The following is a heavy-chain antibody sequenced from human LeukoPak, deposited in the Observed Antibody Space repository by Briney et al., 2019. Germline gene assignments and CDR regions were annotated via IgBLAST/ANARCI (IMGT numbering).Heavy chain of an antibody. Sequence: GGSLRLSCAASGFTFDDYAMHWVRQAPGKGLEWVSSISWNSGNIGYADSVKGRFTISRDNAKNSLFLQMNSLRTEDTALYYCSRGFNSNSMVVVVSLIDDAFDIWGQGTVVTVSS. J-gene: IGHJ3*02. V-gene: IGHV3-9*01. CDR3: SRGFNSNSMVVVVSLIDDAFDI. D-gene: IGHD3-22*01. CDR1: GFTFDDYA. CDR2: ISWNSGNI.